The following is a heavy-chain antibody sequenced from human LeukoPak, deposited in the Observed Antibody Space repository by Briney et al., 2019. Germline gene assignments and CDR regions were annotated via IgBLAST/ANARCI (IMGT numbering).Heavy chain of an antibody. Sequence: GGSLRLSCEASGFTFTNTWMSWVRQAPGKGLEWVGRVKSKADDGTTDYAAPVQGRFTISRDDSKNTLSLQMNSLKTEDTAVYYCATEGGSGSYYGDDAFDMWGQGTMVTVSS. CDR1: GFTFTNTW. CDR2: VKSKADDGTT. J-gene: IGHJ3*02. D-gene: IGHD3-10*01. CDR3: ATEGGSGSYYGDDAFDM. V-gene: IGHV3-15*01.